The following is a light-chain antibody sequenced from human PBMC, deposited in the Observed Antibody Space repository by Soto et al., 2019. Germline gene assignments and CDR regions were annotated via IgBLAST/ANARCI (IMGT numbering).Light chain of an antibody. CDR1: QGIRNW. CDR3: HHYNGWGR. Sequence: DVQMTQSPSTLSASVGDRVTIICRASQGIRNWLAWYQKEQGNAPKLLSFHASSLESGVPARFSCSGSGTEFILTISSLQPDDFAAYYGHHYNGWGRFGRGTKV. CDR2: HAS. J-gene: IGKJ1*01. V-gene: IGKV1-5*02.